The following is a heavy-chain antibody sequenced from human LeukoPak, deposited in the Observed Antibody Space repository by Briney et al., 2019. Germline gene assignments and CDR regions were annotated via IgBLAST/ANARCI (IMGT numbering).Heavy chain of an antibody. D-gene: IGHD6-19*01. CDR3: AKGPSSAWSSFDS. J-gene: IGHJ4*02. V-gene: IGHV3-23*01. CDR1: GFTFSNYA. Sequence: PGGSLRLSCVASGFTFSNYAMSWVRQAPGKGLEWVSGISGGDGYTYYADSVKGLFTISRDISTNTLYLQMNSLRVEDTAVYFCAKGPSSAWSSFDSWGQGTLVTVSS. CDR2: ISGGDGYT.